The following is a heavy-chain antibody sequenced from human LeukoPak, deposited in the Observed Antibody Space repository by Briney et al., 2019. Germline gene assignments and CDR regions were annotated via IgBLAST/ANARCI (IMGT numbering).Heavy chain of an antibody. J-gene: IGHJ3*02. D-gene: IGHD6-13*01. CDR2: IYHSGST. CDR1: GYSISSGYY. V-gene: IGHV4-38-2*02. CDR3: ARERQQLVLDAFDI. Sequence: SETLSLTCIVSGYSISSGYYWGWIRQPPGKGLEWIGSIYHSGSTYYNPSLKSRVTISVDTSKNHFSLKLSSVTAADTAVYYCARERQQLVLDAFDIWGQGTMVTVSS.